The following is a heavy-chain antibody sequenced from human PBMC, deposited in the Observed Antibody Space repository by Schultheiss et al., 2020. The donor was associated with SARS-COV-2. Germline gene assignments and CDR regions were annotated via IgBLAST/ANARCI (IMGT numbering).Heavy chain of an antibody. J-gene: IGHJ4*02. V-gene: IGHV3-30*03. D-gene: IGHD4-17*01. CDR1: GFTFSSYG. CDR2: ISYDGSNK. Sequence: GESLKISCAASGFTFSSYGMHWVRQAPGKGLEWVAVISYDGSNKYYADSVKGRFTISRDNSKNTLYLQMNSLRAEDTAVYYCAYLMDHYGDCNYWGQGTLVTVSS. CDR3: AYLMDHYGDCNY.